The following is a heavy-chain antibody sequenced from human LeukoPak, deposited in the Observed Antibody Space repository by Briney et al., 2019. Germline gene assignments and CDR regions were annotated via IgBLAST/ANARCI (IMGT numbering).Heavy chain of an antibody. CDR3: AKAEGYVWY. D-gene: IGHD3-16*01. CDR1: GFTFSSYS. Sequence: GSLRLSCAASGFTFSSYSMNWVRQAPGKGLEWVSYISSSSSTIYYADSVKGRFTISRDNSKNTLYLQMNSLRAEDTAVYYCAKAEGYVWYWGQGTLVTVSS. V-gene: IGHV3-48*01. J-gene: IGHJ4*02. CDR2: ISSSSSTI.